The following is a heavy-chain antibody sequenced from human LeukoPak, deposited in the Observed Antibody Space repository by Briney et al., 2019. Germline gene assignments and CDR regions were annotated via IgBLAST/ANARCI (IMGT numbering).Heavy chain of an antibody. CDR3: ARGYDDWKIPHWFDP. CDR1: GGSISSGGSY. CDR2: IYYSGST. V-gene: IGHV4-31*03. J-gene: IGHJ5*02. D-gene: IGHD1-1*01. Sequence: SETLSLTCTVSGGSISSGGSYWSWIRQHPGKGLEWIGYIYYSGSTYYNPSLKSRVTISVDTSKNQFSLKLSSVTAADTAVYYCARGYDDWKIPHWFDPWGQGTLVTVSS.